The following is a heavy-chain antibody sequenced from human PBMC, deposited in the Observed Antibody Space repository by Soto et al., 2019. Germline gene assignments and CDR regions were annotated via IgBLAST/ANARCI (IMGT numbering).Heavy chain of an antibody. Sequence: QLQLQESGPGLVKPSETLSLTCTVSGGSISSSSYYWGWIRQPPGKGLEWIGSIYYSGSTYYNPSPKRQVTISVDTSKNQFALKLSSVTAADTAVYYCAITYYYDSSGYYYWYFDLWGRGTLVTVSS. CDR1: GGSISSSSYY. CDR3: AITYYYDSSGYYYWYFDL. D-gene: IGHD3-22*01. V-gene: IGHV4-39*01. J-gene: IGHJ2*01. CDR2: IYYSGST.